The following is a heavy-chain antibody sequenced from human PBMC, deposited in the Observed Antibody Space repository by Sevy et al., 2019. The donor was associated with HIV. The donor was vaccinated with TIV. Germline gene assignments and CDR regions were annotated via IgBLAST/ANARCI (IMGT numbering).Heavy chain of an antibody. V-gene: IGHV3-15*01. CDR1: GFTFSNAW. Sequence: GGSLRLSCAASGFTFSNAWMSWVRQAPGKGLEWVGSIKSKTDGGTTDYAAPVKGRFTISRDDSKNTLYLQMNSLKTEDTAVYYCTTSIVGATWGQGTLVTVSS. CDR2: IKSKTDGGTT. CDR3: TTSIVGAT. J-gene: IGHJ5*02. D-gene: IGHD1-26*01.